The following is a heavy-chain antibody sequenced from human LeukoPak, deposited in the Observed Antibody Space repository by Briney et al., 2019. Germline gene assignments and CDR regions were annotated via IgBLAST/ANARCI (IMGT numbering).Heavy chain of an antibody. CDR1: GFTFSDYW. V-gene: IGHV3-7*01. D-gene: IGHD3-10*01. CDR3: ARLSYDSGTHYTVYKY. CDR2: IKQDGSAK. Sequence: GGSLRLSCAATGFTFSDYWMSWVRQAPGRGLEWVANIKQDGSAKYYVDSVKGRFTISRDNAKNSLYLQMNSLRDDDTAVYYCARLSYDSGTHYTVYKYWGQGTLVTVSS. J-gene: IGHJ4*02.